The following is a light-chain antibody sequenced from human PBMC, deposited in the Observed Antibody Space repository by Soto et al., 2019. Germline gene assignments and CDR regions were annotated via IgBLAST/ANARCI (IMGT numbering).Light chain of an antibody. CDR2: AAS. V-gene: IGKV1-27*01. CDR1: QDINNY. Sequence: DIQMTQSPSSLSASVGDRVTITCRASQDINNYLAWYQQKPGKVPKLLIYAASTLQSGVPSRFRGSGAGTDFTLTISSLQPEDVATYYCQRYNSAPWTFGQGTKVEIK. J-gene: IGKJ1*01. CDR3: QRYNSAPWT.